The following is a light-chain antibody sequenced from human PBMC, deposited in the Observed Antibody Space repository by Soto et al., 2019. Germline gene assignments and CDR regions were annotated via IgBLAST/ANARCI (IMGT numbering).Light chain of an antibody. V-gene: IGLV2-14*03. J-gene: IGLJ1*01. CDR1: SRDVGAYNY. Sequence: QSVLTQPASVSGSPGQSISISCTGTSRDVGAYNYISWYQQHPGKAPKLIIYDVSNRPSGVSSRFSGSKSGNTASLTISGLQAEDGADYYCSAYTITSPYVFGTGTKVTVL. CDR2: DVS. CDR3: SAYTITSPYV.